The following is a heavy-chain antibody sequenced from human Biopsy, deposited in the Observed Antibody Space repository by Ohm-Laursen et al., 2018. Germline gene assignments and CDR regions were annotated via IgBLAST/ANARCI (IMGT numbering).Heavy chain of an antibody. CDR3: ARATNSTGWPYYYFYSMGV. J-gene: IGHJ6*02. CDR1: GGSISSDY. V-gene: IGHV4-59*07. D-gene: IGHD2/OR15-2a*01. CDR2: IYYSGST. Sequence: SDTLSLTCTVSGGSISSDYWSWIRQTPGKGLEWIGYIYYSGSTNYNPSLKSRVTISVDTSKNQFSLRLNSVTAADTAVYYCARATNSTGWPYYYFYSMGVWGQGTTVTVSS.